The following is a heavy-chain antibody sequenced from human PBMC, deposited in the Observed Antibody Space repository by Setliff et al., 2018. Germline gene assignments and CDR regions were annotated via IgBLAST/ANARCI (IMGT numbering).Heavy chain of an antibody. D-gene: IGHD2-2*01. V-gene: IGHV4-4*02. J-gene: IGHJ5*02. CDR1: GESIRSNNW. CDR2: IYQSGTT. CDR3: ARGIGGYCSSMSCSNESWP. Sequence: PSETLSLTCTVSGESIRSNNWWNWVRQPPGKGLEWIGDIYQSGTTNYNPSLKSRVTISVDTSKNQFSLKLSSVTAADTAVYYCARGIGGYCSSMSCSNESWPWGQGTLVTVSS.